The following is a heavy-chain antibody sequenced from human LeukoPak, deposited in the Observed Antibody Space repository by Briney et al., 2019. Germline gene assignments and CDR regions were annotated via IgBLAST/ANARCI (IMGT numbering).Heavy chain of an antibody. Sequence: PSETLSLTCAVYGGSFSDYYWSWIRQPPGKGLEWIGYIYYSGGTNYNPSLKSRVTISVDTSKNQFSLKLSSVTAADTAVYYCARAPVVPAGPRDWFDPWGQGTLVTVSS. CDR2: IYYSGGT. D-gene: IGHD2-2*01. CDR1: GGSFSDYY. CDR3: ARAPVVPAGPRDWFDP. V-gene: IGHV4-59*01. J-gene: IGHJ5*02.